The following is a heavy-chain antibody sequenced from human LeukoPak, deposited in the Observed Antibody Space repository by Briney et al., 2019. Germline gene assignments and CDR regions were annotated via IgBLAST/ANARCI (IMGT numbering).Heavy chain of an antibody. CDR1: GFTFSRYW. CDR2: INWNGGST. Sequence: GSLRLSCAASGFTFSRYWMSWVRQAPGKGLEWVSGINWNGGSTGYADSVKGRFTISRDNAKNSLYLQMNCLRAEDTAVYYCARRFGAARDDYMDVWGKGTTVTVSS. CDR3: ARRFGAARDDYMDV. D-gene: IGHD3-16*01. J-gene: IGHJ6*03. V-gene: IGHV3-20*04.